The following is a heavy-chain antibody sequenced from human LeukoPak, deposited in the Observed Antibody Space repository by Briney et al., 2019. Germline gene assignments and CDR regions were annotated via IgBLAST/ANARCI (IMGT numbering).Heavy chain of an antibody. CDR1: GYTFTTYF. Sequence: ASVKVSCKASGYTFTTYFMHWVRQAPGQGLEWMGIIHTSGGITKYAQKFQDRVTMTRDTSTNTVYMELSSLKFDDTAVYYCAREGGDGGPFDYWGQGTLVTVSS. CDR2: IHTSGGIT. CDR3: AREGGDGGPFDY. J-gene: IGHJ4*02. V-gene: IGHV1-46*01. D-gene: IGHD4-23*01.